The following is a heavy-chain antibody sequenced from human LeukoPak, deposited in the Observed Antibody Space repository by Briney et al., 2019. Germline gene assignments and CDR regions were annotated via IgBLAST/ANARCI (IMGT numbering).Heavy chain of an antibody. J-gene: IGHJ4*02. CDR1: GFTFNTYA. D-gene: IGHD1-7*01. Sequence: GGSLRLSCAAYGFTFNTYAMHLVRHAPGRGLEWVALRYHDGSNKFYAISVRGRFTISRDNSRSTLYLQMDSLRAEDTAVYYCARNPTATGTTGLYPTYWGQGTLVTVSS. CDR2: RYHDGSNK. CDR3: ARNPTATGTTGLYPTY. V-gene: IGHV3-33*01.